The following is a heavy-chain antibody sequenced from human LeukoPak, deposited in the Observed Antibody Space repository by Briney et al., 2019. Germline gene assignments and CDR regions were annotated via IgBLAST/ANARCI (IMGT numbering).Heavy chain of an antibody. V-gene: IGHV3-74*01. CDR1: GFTFSSYW. D-gene: IGHD4/OR15-4a*01. J-gene: IGHJ4*02. CDR2: IKSDGSST. CDR3: ARSMVPLFED. Sequence: GGSLRLSCAASGFTFSSYWMHWVRQFPGKGLVWVSRIKSDGSSTSYADSMKGRFTISRDNAKNTLYLQMNSLRAEDTAVYYCARSMVPLFEDWGQGTLVTVSS.